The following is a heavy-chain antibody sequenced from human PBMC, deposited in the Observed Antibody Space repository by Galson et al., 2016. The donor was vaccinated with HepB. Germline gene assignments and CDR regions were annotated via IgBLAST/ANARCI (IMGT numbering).Heavy chain of an antibody. CDR2: INSNGGLT. Sequence: SLRLSCAASGFTFSSHAMLWVRQAPGKGLEYVSAINSNGGLTYYANSVKGRFTVSRDNSKNTLYFQMSSLRLEDTGVYYCVTPKVSAYHYYYGMDVWGQGTTVIVSS. CDR3: VTPKVSAYHYYYGMDV. D-gene: IGHD4-11*01. J-gene: IGHJ6*02. CDR1: GFTFSSHA. V-gene: IGHV3-64*05.